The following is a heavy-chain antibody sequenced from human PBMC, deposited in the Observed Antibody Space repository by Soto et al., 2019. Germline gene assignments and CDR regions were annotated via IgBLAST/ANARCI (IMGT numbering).Heavy chain of an antibody. CDR1: GESFSGY. CDR3: ARHRSGAYDFDY. D-gene: IGHD5-12*01. Sequence: QVQLQQWGAGLLKPSETLSLTCAVSGESFSGYWSWIRQPPGKGLEWIGEINHGGVTVYNPSLKRRVSISVDTSNDHLSLRLNSVTAADTAVYYCARHRSGAYDFDYWGQGTLVTVSS. CDR2: INHGGVT. V-gene: IGHV4-34*01. J-gene: IGHJ4*02.